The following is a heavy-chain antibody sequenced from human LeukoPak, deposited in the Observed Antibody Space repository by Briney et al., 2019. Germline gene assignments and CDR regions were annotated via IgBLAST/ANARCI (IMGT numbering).Heavy chain of an antibody. Sequence: ETLSLTCAVYGGSFSGYYWSWIRQPPGKGLEWIGEINHSGSTNYNPSLKSRVTISVDTSKNQFSLKLSSVTAADTAVYYCARYSSGWSARPSTFDYWGQGTLVTVSS. CDR2: INHSGST. V-gene: IGHV4-34*01. J-gene: IGHJ4*02. CDR1: GGSFSGYY. CDR3: ARYSSGWSARPSTFDY. D-gene: IGHD6-19*01.